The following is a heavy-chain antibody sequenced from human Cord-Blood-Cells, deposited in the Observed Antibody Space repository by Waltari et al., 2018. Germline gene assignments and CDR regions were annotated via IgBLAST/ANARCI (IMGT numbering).Heavy chain of an antibody. J-gene: IGHJ4*02. V-gene: IGHV3-30*18. CDR2: ISYDGSNK. CDR1: GFTFSSYG. Sequence: QVQLVESGGGVVQHGRSLRLSCAASGFTFSSYGMHWVRQAPGKGLEWVAVISYDGSNKYYADSVKGRFTISRDNSKNTLYLQMNSLRAEDTAVYYCAKEGNTIDYGGYYFDYWGQGTLVTVSS. D-gene: IGHD4-17*01. CDR3: AKEGNTIDYGGYYFDY.